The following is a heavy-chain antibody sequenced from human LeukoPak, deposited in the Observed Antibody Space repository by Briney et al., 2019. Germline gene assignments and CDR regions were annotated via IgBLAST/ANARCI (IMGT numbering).Heavy chain of an antibody. CDR3: ARDYHSSGWYYLDY. V-gene: IGHV4-59*01. CDR2: IYYSGST. J-gene: IGHJ4*02. CDR1: GGSISSYY. D-gene: IGHD6-19*01. Sequence: SETLSLTCTVSGGSISSYYWSWIRQPPGKGLEWIGYIYYSGSTNYNPSLKSRVTISVDTSKNQFSLKLSSVTAADTAVYYCARDYHSSGWYYLDYWGQGTLVTVSS.